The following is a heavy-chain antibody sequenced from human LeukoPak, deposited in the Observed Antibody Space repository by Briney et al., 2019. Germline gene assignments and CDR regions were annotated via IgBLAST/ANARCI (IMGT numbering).Heavy chain of an antibody. Sequence: GGSLRLSCAASGFTFSSSWMSWVRQAPGKGLEWVANINQDGSVRHSVDSVKGRFTISRDNAKNSLFLEMNSLRAEDTAVYFCASGDVFDYWGQGTLVTVSS. CDR1: GFTFSSSW. CDR2: INQDGSVR. V-gene: IGHV3-7*01. CDR3: ASGDVFDY. D-gene: IGHD4-17*01. J-gene: IGHJ4*02.